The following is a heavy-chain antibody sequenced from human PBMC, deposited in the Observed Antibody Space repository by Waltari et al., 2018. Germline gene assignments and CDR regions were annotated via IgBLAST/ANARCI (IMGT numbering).Heavy chain of an antibody. CDR1: GGSFSGYY. CDR3: AHSSGYYPLDY. V-gene: IGHV4-34*01. J-gene: IGHJ4*02. D-gene: IGHD3-22*01. CDR2: INHSGST. Sequence: QVQLQQWGAGLLKPSETLSLTCAVYGGSFSGYYWSWIRQPPGKGLEWIGEINHSGSTNYHPSLKSRVTISVDTSKNQFSLKLSSVTAADTAVYYCAHSSGYYPLDYWGQGTLVTVSS.